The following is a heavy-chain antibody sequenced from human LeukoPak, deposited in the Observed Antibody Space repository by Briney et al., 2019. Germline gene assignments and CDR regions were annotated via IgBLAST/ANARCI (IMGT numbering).Heavy chain of an antibody. V-gene: IGHV3-13*01. Sequence: SGGSLRLSCAASGFTFSSYDMHWVRQATGKGLEWVSAIGTAGDTYYPGSVKGRFTISRENAKNSLYLQMNSLRAGDTAVYYCARGGGPSYCGGDCYSDFDIWGQGTMVTVSS. CDR2: IGTAGDT. D-gene: IGHD2-21*02. CDR1: GFTFSSYD. CDR3: ARGGGPSYCGGDCYSDFDI. J-gene: IGHJ3*02.